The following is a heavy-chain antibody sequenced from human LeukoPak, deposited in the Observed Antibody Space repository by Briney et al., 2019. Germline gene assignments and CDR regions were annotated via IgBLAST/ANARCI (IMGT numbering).Heavy chain of an antibody. D-gene: IGHD5-12*01. J-gene: IGHJ4*02. CDR1: GGSISTYY. Sequence: SEALSLTCTLSGGSISTYYWSWIRQPQGKGLEWIGYIYHSGSTNYNPSLKSRVTISVDTSKNQFSLKLSSVTAADTAVYYCARGGGYASPIGYWGQGALVTVSS. CDR2: IYHSGST. CDR3: ARGGGYASPIGY. V-gene: IGHV4-59*01.